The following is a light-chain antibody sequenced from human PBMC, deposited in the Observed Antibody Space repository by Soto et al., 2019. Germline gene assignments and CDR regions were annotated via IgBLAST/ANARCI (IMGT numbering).Light chain of an antibody. J-gene: IGKJ1*01. CDR1: QSVSSSY. CDR3: QQYGSSPRT. CDR2: DAS. Sequence: EIVLTQSPGTRSLSPGERAALSCRANQSVSSSYLAWYQQKPGQAPRLLIYDASSRATGIPDRFSGSASGTDFTLTFSRLEPEDFAVYYCQQYGSSPRTFGQGTKVEIK. V-gene: IGKV3-20*01.